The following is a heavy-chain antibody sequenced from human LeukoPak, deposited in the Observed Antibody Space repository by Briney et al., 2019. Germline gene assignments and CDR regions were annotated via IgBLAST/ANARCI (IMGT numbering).Heavy chain of an antibody. D-gene: IGHD4-23*01. Sequence: GSPRLSCAASGFTFSNFAVSWVRQAPGKGLEWVSAISGSGGSTYYADSVKGRFTISRDNSKNTLYLQMNSLRAEDTAVYYCAKSPAVDAAFDIWGQGTMVTVSS. V-gene: IGHV3-23*01. CDR1: GFTFSNFA. CDR3: AKSPAVDAAFDI. J-gene: IGHJ3*02. CDR2: ISGSGGST.